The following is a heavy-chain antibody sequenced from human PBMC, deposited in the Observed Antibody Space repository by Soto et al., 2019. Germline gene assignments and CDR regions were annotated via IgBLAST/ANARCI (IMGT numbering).Heavy chain of an antibody. CDR3: ARGDTVYDV. V-gene: IGHV6-1*01. Sequence: SQTLSLTCGISGDSVSSTSAAWNWIRRSPSRGLEWLGRTYYRSKWYNDCALSMKSRITINPDTSKNQFSLQLNSVTPEDTAVYYCARGDTVYDVWGQGTTVTVSS. J-gene: IGHJ6*02. D-gene: IGHD2-15*01. CDR2: TYYRSKWYN. CDR1: GDSVSSTSAA.